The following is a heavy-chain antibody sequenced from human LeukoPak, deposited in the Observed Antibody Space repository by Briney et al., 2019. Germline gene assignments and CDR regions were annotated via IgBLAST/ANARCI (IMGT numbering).Heavy chain of an antibody. V-gene: IGHV6-1*01. Sequence: SQTLSLTCAISGDSVSINSVVWNWIRQSPSRGLEWLGRTYYMSKWYNDYAESVKSRITINPDTSKNQFSLQLNSVTPEDTAVYYCARGRYNSGAYWFDPWGLGTLVTVSS. J-gene: IGHJ5*02. CDR1: GDSVSINSVV. CDR2: TYYMSKWYN. CDR3: ARGRYNSGAYWFDP. D-gene: IGHD5-18*01.